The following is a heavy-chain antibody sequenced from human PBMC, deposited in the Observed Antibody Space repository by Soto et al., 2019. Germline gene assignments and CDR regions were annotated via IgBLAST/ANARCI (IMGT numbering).Heavy chain of an antibody. CDR3: AQHTTFYFNRTVPGDYFDS. D-gene: IGHD3-22*01. CDR2: IPGSGGIT. CDR1: GFTLSSNA. J-gene: IGHJ4*02. Sequence: SGGSLRLSCAASGFTLSSNAMSWVRRAPGEGLEWVSGIPGSGGITDYADSVKGQFTISRDNSRNTLYLQMNYLRVEDTAVYFCAQHTTFYFNRTVPGDYFDSWGQGTLVTVSS. V-gene: IGHV3-23*01.